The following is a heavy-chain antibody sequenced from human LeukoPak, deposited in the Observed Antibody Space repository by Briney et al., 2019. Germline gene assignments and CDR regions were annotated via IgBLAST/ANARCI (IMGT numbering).Heavy chain of an antibody. CDR1: GFTFSSYA. CDR2: IKQDGSEK. J-gene: IGHJ5*02. CDR3: ARDLGDL. V-gene: IGHV3-7*01. Sequence: PGGSLRLSCAASGFTFSSYAMSWVRQAPGKGLEWVANIKQDGSEKYYVDSVKGRFTISRDNAKNSLYLQMNSLRAEDTAVYYCARDLGDLWGQGTLVTVSS.